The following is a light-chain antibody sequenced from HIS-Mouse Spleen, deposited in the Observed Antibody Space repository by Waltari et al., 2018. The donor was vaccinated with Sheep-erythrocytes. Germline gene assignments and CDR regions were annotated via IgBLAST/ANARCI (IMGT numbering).Light chain of an antibody. CDR3: CSYAGSSTPWV. J-gene: IGLJ3*02. V-gene: IGLV2-23*01. Sequence: QSALTQPPSASGSPGQSVTISCTGTSSDVGSYNLVSWYQQQPGKAPKLMIYEGRKRPSGVCNRFSGSKSGNTASLTISGLQAEDEADYYCCSYAGSSTPWVFGGGTKLTVL. CDR1: SSDVGSYNL. CDR2: EGR.